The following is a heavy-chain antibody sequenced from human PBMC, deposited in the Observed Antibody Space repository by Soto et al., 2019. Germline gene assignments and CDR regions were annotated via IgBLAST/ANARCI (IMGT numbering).Heavy chain of an antibody. D-gene: IGHD7-27*01. CDR2: ISSDGGST. V-gene: IGHV3-64D*06. CDR1: GFTFSSYA. CDR3: VKVRHHRNWGSRWFDP. J-gene: IGHJ5*02. Sequence: PGGSLRLSCSASGFTFSSYAMHWVRQAPGKGLEYVSAISSDGGSTYYADSVKGRFTISRDNSKNTLYLQMSSLRAEDTAVYYCVKVRHHRNWGSRWFDPWGQGTLVTVSS.